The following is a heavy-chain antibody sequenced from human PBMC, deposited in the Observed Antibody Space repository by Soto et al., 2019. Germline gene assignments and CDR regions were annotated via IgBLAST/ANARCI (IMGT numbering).Heavy chain of an antibody. V-gene: IGHV3-23*01. CDR3: AKVGRVVPAFDY. CDR1: GFTFRNSA. D-gene: IGHD2-2*01. CDR2: IVGSGDIT. Sequence: EVQLLESGGGLVQPGGSLRLSCAASGFTFRNSAMSWVRQAPGTGLEWVSSIVGSGDITYSADSVKGRFTISRDNAKNSLYLQMNSLRAEDTALYYCAKVGRVVPAFDYWGQGTLVTVSS. J-gene: IGHJ4*02.